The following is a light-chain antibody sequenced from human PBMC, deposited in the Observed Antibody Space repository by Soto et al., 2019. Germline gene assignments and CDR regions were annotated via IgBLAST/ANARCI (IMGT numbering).Light chain of an antibody. CDR3: QQLNTFPVT. CDR1: QGISSY. Sequence: DIQLTQSPSFLSASVGDRVTISCRASQGISSYLAWYQQTPVKAPKLLIYASSTLQSGVPSRFSGSGSGTEFTLTIGSLQPEDFATYYCQQLNTFPVTFGQGTRLDI. V-gene: IGKV1-9*01. CDR2: ASS. J-gene: IGKJ5*01.